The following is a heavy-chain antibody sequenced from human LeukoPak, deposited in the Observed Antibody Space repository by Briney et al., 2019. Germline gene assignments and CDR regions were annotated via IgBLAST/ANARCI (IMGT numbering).Heavy chain of an antibody. CDR3: ARGALEHSSGYYYFDY. V-gene: IGHV4-34*01. J-gene: IGHJ4*02. D-gene: IGHD3-22*01. CDR2: INHSGST. CDR1: GGSFSGYY. Sequence: SETLSLTCAVYGGSFSGYYWSWIRQPPGKGLEWIGEINHSGSTNYNPSLKSRVTISVDTSKNQFSLKLGSVTAADTAVYYCARGALEHSSGYYYFDYWGQGTLVTVSS.